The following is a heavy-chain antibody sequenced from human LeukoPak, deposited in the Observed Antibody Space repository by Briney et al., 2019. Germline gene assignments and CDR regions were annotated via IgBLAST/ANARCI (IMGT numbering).Heavy chain of an antibody. CDR2: IRYSGRT. V-gene: IGHV4-59*01. D-gene: IGHD6-19*01. CDR1: DDSISRDF. CDR3: ARLPDVSGWPFDY. Sequence: SETLSLTCTASDDSISRDFRTWIRQPPGKGLEWIGYIRYSGRTEYNPSLKSRATISIQTSKNQFSLKLTSVTAADTAIYYCARLPDVSGWPFDYWGQGILVTVPS. J-gene: IGHJ4*02.